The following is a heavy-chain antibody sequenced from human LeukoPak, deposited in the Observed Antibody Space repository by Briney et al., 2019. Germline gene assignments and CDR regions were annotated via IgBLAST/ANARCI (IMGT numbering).Heavy chain of an antibody. CDR1: GYTFTRYG. D-gene: IGHD2-15*01. J-gene: IGHJ4*02. CDR2: ISGYNGNT. V-gene: IGHV1-18*01. Sequence: WASVKVSCKASGYTFTRYGISWVRQAPGQGLEWVGWISGYNGNTNYAQKLQGRVTITTDTSTSTAYMELRSLRSDDTAVYYCARSPDSSGPIDYWGQGTLVTVSS. CDR3: ARSPDSSGPIDY.